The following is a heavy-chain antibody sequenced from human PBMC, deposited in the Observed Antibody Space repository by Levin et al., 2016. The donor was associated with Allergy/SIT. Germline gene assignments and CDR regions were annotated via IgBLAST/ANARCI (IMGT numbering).Heavy chain of an antibody. Sequence: GGSLRLSCAASGFTFSSYAMGWVRQAPGKGLEWVSTISGSGGNTYDADSVKGRFTISRDNPKNTLYLQMDSLRAEDTAVYFCAKYGVDVGGRSFDYWGQGTLVTVSS. CDR2: ISGSGGNT. J-gene: IGHJ4*02. CDR1: GFTFSSYA. D-gene: IGHD1-26*01. CDR3: AKYGVDVGGRSFDY. V-gene: IGHV3-23*01.